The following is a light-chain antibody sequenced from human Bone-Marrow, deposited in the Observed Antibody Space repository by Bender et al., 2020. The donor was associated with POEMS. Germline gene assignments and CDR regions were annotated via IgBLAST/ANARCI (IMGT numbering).Light chain of an antibody. V-gene: IGLV1-44*01. Sequence: QSVLTQPPSASGTPGQRANISCSGGSSNIGSNTMNWYQQLPGTAPKLLIYINNQRPSGVPDRFSGSESGTSASLAISGLQPEDEAVYYCATWDDNLNGPVFGGGTTLTVL. CDR3: ATWDDNLNGPV. CDR1: SSNIGSNT. J-gene: IGLJ3*02. CDR2: INN.